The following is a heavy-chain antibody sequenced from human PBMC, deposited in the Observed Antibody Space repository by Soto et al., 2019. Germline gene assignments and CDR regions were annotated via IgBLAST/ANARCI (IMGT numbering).Heavy chain of an antibody. D-gene: IGHD3-16*01. Sequence: QVQLVESGGGVAQPGRSLRLSCGAPGVTFKDYGMHWVRQAPGKGLEWVAVISYDGKQTYYADSVKGRFTISKDKSKRTLFLQMNSLRVDDTAVYYCARDGWGSNWYFDLWGRGTPVTVSS. J-gene: IGHJ2*01. CDR1: GVTFKDYG. V-gene: IGHV3-30*03. CDR3: ARDGWGSNWYFDL. CDR2: ISYDGKQT.